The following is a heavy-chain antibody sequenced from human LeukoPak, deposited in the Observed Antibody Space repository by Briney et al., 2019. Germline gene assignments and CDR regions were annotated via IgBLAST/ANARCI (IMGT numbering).Heavy chain of an antibody. CDR2: VYTSGIT. CDR1: GVSVSSYY. V-gene: IGHV4-4*09. CDR3: ARHAQQLVRNYYFYSMDV. Sequence: SETLSLTCTVSGVSVSSYYWHWIRQSPGKRLEWIGFVYTSGITNYNPSLKSRLTISLDTSKNQFSLKLTSVTAADSAVYYCARHAQQLVRNYYFYSMDVWGTGTTVTVSS. D-gene: IGHD6-6*01. J-gene: IGHJ6*03.